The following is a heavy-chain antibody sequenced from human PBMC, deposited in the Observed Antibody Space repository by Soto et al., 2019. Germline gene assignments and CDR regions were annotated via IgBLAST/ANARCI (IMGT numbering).Heavy chain of an antibody. Sequence: EVQLVESGGGLVQPGGSLRLSCVASGFILNSYSMNWVRQAPGKGLEWVSYISSSSSTIYYADSVKGRFSISRDNAKHSLFLQMNSLRDDDTAVYYCARGDYGDCFDPWGQGTLVTVSS. CDR3: ARGDYGDCFDP. D-gene: IGHD4-17*01. CDR2: ISSSSSTI. CDR1: GFILNSYS. J-gene: IGHJ5*02. V-gene: IGHV3-48*02.